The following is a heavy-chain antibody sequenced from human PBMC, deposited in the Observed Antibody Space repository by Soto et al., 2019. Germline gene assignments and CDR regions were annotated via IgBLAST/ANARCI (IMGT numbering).Heavy chain of an antibody. V-gene: IGHV6-1*01. CDR2: TYYRSKWFH. D-gene: IGHD3-10*01. CDR1: GDSVSSDITS. CDR3: ARGNALDV. J-gene: IGHJ3*01. Sequence: QGQLQQSGPGLVKPSQTLSLTCAISGDSVSSDITSWNWIRQSPSRGLEWLGRTYYRSKWFHDYAASVKSRITINPDTSKNQFSLKLNSMTPEDTAVYYCARGNALDVWGQGTVVTVSS.